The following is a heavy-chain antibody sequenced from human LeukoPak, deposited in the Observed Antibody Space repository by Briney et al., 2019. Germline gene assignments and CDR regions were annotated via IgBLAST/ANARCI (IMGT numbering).Heavy chain of an antibody. CDR3: AANNHYDFWSGYGYFDY. CDR2: ISSSGSTI. V-gene: IGHV3-11*04. J-gene: IGHJ4*02. Sequence: GGSLRLSCAASGFTFSDYYMSWIRQAPGKGLEWVSYISSSGSTIYYADSVKGRFTISRDNAKNSLYLQMNSLRAEDTAVYYCAANNHYDFWSGYGYFDYWGQGTLVTVSS. D-gene: IGHD3-3*01. CDR1: GFTFSDYY.